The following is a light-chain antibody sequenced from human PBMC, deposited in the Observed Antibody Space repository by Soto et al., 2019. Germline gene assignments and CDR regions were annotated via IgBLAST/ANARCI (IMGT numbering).Light chain of an antibody. CDR2: AAS. J-gene: IGKJ2*01. V-gene: IGKV3-20*01. CDR1: QSVSSSY. Sequence: EIVLTQSPGTLSLSPGERATLSCRASQSVSSSYLVWYQQKPGQAPRLLIDAASSRATGIPDRFSGRGSGTDFTLTISRREPEDVAVYYCQQHTSSPHRYTFGQGTKLEIK. CDR3: QQHTSSPHRYT.